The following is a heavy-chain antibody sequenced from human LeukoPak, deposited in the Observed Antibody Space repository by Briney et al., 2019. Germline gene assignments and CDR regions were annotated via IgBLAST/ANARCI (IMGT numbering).Heavy chain of an antibody. CDR3: AKCQPWPRGYFDY. J-gene: IGHJ4*02. Sequence: PGGSLRLSCAASGFTFDEYAMHWVRQAPGKGLEWVSGISWNSGSIGYADSVKGRFTISRDNAKNSLYLQMNSLRAEDTALYSCAKCQPWPRGYFDYWGQGTLVTVSS. D-gene: IGHD6-19*01. CDR1: GFTFDEYA. CDR2: ISWNSGSI. V-gene: IGHV3-9*01.